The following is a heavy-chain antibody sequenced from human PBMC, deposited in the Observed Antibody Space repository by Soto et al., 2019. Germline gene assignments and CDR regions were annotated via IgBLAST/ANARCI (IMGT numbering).Heavy chain of an antibody. V-gene: IGHV1-69*01. Sequence: QVQLVQSGAEVKKPGSSVKVSCKASGGTFSSYAISWVRQAPGQGLEWMGVIIPIFGTANYAQKFQGRVTITADESTSTAYMELSSLRSEDTAVYYCASDSRVQYRNPLDYWGQGTLVTVSS. CDR1: GGTFSSYA. CDR3: ASDSRVQYRNPLDY. CDR2: IIPIFGTA. J-gene: IGHJ4*02. D-gene: IGHD3-10*01.